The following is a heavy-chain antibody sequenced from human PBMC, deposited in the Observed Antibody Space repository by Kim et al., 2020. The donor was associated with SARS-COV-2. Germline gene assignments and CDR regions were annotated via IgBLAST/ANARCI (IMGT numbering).Heavy chain of an antibody. CDR3: ATEGVTLVRGVQNAMDV. Sequence: SETLSLTCTVSGGSISSSAYYWGWVRQPPGKGLEWIGSVYYSGSTYYNPSLKSRVTISLDTSKNQFSLKLSSVTAADTAVYYCATEGVTLVRGVQNAMDV. J-gene: IGHJ6*01. D-gene: IGHD3-10*01. CDR2: VYYSGST. CDR1: GGSISSSAYY. V-gene: IGHV4-39*07.